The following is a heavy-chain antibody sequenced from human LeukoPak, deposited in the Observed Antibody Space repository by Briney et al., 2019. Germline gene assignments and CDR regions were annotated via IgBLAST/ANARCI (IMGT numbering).Heavy chain of an antibody. Sequence: SETLSLTCTVSGGSMSSYYWSWIRQPPGKGLEWIGYIYYSGSTNYNPSLKSRVTISVDTSKNQFSLKLSSVTAADTAVYYCARGQAVPAAIAYYFDYWGQGTLVTVSS. CDR2: IYYSGST. J-gene: IGHJ4*02. V-gene: IGHV4-59*01. CDR1: GGSMSSYY. CDR3: ARGQAVPAAIAYYFDY. D-gene: IGHD2-2*02.